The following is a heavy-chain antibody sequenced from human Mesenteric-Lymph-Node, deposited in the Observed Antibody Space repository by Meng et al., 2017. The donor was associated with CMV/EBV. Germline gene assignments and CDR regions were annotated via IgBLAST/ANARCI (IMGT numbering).Heavy chain of an antibody. CDR2: IIPIFGTA. J-gene: IGHJ4*02. V-gene: IGHV1-69*05. Sequence: TFSSYAISWVRQAPGQGLEWMGGIIPIFGTANYAQKFQGRVTITTDESTSTAYMELSSLRSEDTAVYYCARSPSSIAARLRGPFGYWGQGTLVTVSS. CDR1: TFSSYA. CDR3: ARSPSSIAARLRGPFGY. D-gene: IGHD6-6*01.